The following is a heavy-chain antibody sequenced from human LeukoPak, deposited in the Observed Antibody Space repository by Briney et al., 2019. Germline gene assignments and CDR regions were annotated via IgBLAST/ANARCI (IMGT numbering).Heavy chain of an antibody. CDR3: ARVAGRGDYVDY. CDR1: GGSISSSSYY. CDR2: IYYSGST. D-gene: IGHD3-10*01. J-gene: IGHJ4*02. Sequence: SETLSLTCTVSGGSISSSSYYWGWIRQPPGKGLEWIGSIYYSGSTYYNPSLKSRVTISVDTSKNQFSLKLSSVTAADTAVYYCARVAGRGDYVDYWGQGTLVTVSS. V-gene: IGHV4-39*07.